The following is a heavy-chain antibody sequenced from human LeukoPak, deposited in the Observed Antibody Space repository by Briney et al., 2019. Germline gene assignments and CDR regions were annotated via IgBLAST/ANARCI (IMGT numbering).Heavy chain of an antibody. Sequence: PSETLSLTRTVSGGSISSSSHSWGWIRQPPGKGLEWTGTIYYTGRTYYNPSLESRLTISVDTSKNQFSLKLTSVTAADTAISYCAQSLGSGNWIGNGFDPWGQGTLVTVSS. CDR2: IYYTGRT. D-gene: IGHD1-1*01. V-gene: IGHV4-39*01. CDR3: AQSLGSGNWIGNGFDP. CDR1: GGSISSSSHS. J-gene: IGHJ5*02.